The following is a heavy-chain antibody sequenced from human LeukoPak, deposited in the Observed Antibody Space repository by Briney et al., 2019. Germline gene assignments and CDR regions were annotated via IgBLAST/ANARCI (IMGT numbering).Heavy chain of an antibody. CDR2: INPIFETA. CDR1: GGTFSRYA. V-gene: IGHV1-69*05. J-gene: IGHJ4*02. CDR3: ARDSTYYYDSGSSGPHYFDY. D-gene: IGHD3-10*01. Sequence: ASVKVSCKASGGTFSRYAISWVRQAPGQGLEWMGGINPIFETANYAQKFQGRVTITTDESTSTAYMELSSLRSEDTAVYYCARDSTYYYDSGSSGPHYFDYWGQGTLVTVSS.